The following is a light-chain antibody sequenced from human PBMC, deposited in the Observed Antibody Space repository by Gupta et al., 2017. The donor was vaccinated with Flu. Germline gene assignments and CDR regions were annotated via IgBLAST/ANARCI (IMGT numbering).Light chain of an antibody. CDR1: QSVSSN. V-gene: IGKV3-15*01. CDR2: GSS. J-gene: IGKJ1*01. Sequence: GERATLSCRASQSVSSNLAWYQHQPGQAPRLLIYGSSTRATGIPARFSGSGSGTEFTLTISSLQSEDFAVYYCQQYHNWPRTFGQGTKVEIK. CDR3: QQYHNWPRT.